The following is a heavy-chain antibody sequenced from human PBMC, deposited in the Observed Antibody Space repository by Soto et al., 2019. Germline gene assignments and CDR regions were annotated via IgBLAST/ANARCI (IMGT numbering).Heavy chain of an antibody. CDR3: AIEVRRSNQFAP. CDR2: FGLEKGET. J-gene: IGHJ5*02. Sequence: ASVQVSCKVSGYTLTELSIHWVRQALGEGLEWMGGFGLEKGETIYAQRFQGRVTMTDESAAETPYMELSSLRSDDTSVYYCAIEVRRSNQFAPWGQGTMVTVCS. CDR1: GYTLTELS. V-gene: IGHV1-24*01. D-gene: IGHD3-10*01.